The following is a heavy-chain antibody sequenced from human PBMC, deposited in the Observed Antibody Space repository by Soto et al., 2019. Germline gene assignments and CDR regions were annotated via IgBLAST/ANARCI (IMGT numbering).Heavy chain of an antibody. D-gene: IGHD6-6*01. V-gene: IGHV1-18*04. Sequence: GASVKVSCKASGYTFTSYGISWVRQAPGQGLEWMGWISAYNGNTNYAQKLQDRVTMTTDTSTSTAYMELRSLSSDDTAVYYCARARHEYSSSPLAFDIWGQGTMVTVSS. CDR2: ISAYNGNT. CDR1: GYTFTSYG. CDR3: ARARHEYSSSPLAFDI. J-gene: IGHJ3*02.